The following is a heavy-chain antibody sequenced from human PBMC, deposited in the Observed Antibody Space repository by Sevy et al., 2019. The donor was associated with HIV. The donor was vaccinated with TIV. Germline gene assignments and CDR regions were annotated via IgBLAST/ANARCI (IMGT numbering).Heavy chain of an antibody. D-gene: IGHD2-2*02. V-gene: IGHV3-21*01. J-gene: IGHJ4*02. CDR3: ARKRYCSSTSCYTGFDY. CDR1: GFTFSSYS. Sequence: GGSLRLSCAASGFTFSSYSMNWVRQAPGKGLEWVSSISSSSSYIYYAHSVKGRFSISRDNAKNSLYLQMNSLRAEDTAVYYCARKRYCSSTSCYTGFDYWGQGTLVTVSS. CDR2: ISSSSSYI.